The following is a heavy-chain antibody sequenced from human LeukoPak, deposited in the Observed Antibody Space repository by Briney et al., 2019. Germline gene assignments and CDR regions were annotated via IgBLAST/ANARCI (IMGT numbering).Heavy chain of an antibody. CDR2: IYYIGST. Sequence: PSETLSLTCTVSGGSIRSYYWSWVRQTPGKGLEWIGCIYYIGSTNYIPSLKSRVTISVDSSKNQFSLKLTSVTAADTAVYYCARHMFTSSWYYTFDIWGQGTMVTVSS. D-gene: IGHD6-13*01. CDR1: GGSIRSYY. CDR3: ARHMFTSSWYYTFDI. V-gene: IGHV4-59*08. J-gene: IGHJ3*02.